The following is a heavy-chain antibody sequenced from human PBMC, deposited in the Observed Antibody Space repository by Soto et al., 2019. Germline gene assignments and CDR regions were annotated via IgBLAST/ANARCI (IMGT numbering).Heavy chain of an antibody. CDR1: GGCISNYD. V-gene: IGHV4-59*01. CDR2: VYYSGST. J-gene: IGHJ2*01. Sequence: SASXSLTGTIGGGCISNYDFIWIRQPPGKGLEWIGYVYYSGSTKYNPYLERRVNISADTSKNQFSLRVTSVTAADTAVYYCAKYSRSDADGHTIEFWG. D-gene: IGHD4-4*01. CDR3: AKYSRSDADGHTIEF.